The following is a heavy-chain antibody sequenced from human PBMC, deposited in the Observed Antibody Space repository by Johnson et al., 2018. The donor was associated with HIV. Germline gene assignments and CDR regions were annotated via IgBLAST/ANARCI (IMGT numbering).Heavy chain of an antibody. CDR1: GFTFSSYA. J-gene: IGHJ3*02. V-gene: IGHV3-30*04. Sequence: QVQLVESGGGVVQPGRSLRLSCAASGFTFSSYAMHWVRQAPGKGLEWVAVISYDGSNKYYADSVKGRFTISRDNSKNTLYLQMNILRPEDTSVYYCARDSVPSDFWSGYRLVVAFNIWGQGTMVTVSS. CDR3: ARDSVPSDFWSGYRLVVAFNI. D-gene: IGHD3-3*01. CDR2: ISYDGSNK.